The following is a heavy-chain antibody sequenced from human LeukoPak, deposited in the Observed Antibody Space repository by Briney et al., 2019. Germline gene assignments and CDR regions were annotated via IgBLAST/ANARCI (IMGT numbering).Heavy chain of an antibody. CDR3: ARDGLGYCSGGSCFEVHYFDY. J-gene: IGHJ4*02. CDR1: GFTFSSYA. V-gene: IGHV3-30*04. CDR2: ISYDGSNK. Sequence: GRSLRISCAASGFTFSSYAMHGVRQAPGKGLEWVAVISYDGSNKYYADSVKGRFTISRDNSKNTLYLQMNSLRAEDTAVYYCARDGLGYCSGGSCFEVHYFDYWGQGTLVTVSS. D-gene: IGHD2-15*01.